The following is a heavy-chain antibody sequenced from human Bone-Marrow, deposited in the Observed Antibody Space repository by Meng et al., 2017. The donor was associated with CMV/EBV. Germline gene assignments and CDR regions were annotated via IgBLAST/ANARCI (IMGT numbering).Heavy chain of an antibody. Sequence: ASVKVSCKGSGYTFTIYGISWVRQAPGQGLEWMGWISAYNGNTNYAQKLQGRGTITADKSTRTDYMELSSRRSEDTAVYYCARSYDFWSGDSGYYYGMDVWVQGTTVPVPS. D-gene: IGHD3-3*01. CDR3: ARSYDFWSGDSGYYYGMDV. V-gene: IGHV1-18*01. CDR2: ISAYNGNT. J-gene: IGHJ6*02. CDR1: GYTFTIYG.